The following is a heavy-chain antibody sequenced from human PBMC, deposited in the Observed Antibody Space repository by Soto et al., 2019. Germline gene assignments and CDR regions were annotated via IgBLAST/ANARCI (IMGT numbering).Heavy chain of an antibody. CDR3: ARLRYGSGSYDGRWFDP. Sequence: ESLSLTCAGYGGSFSGYYWSWIRQPPGKGLEWIGEINHSGSTNYNPSLTSRVTISVDTSKNQFSLKLSSVTAADTAVYYCARLRYGSGSYDGRWFDPWGQGTLVTVYS. CDR1: GGSFSGYY. D-gene: IGHD3-10*01. V-gene: IGHV4-34*01. CDR2: INHSGST. J-gene: IGHJ5*02.